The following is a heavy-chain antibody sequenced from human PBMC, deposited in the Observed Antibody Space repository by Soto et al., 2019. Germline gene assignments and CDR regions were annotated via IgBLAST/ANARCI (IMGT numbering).Heavy chain of an antibody. D-gene: IGHD3-16*01. Sequence: QVQLVESGGGVVQPGTSLRLSCVGSGFTFRSFVIHWVRQAPGKGLEWVALTSYDGSNTYYDDSVKGRFTIYRDNSRNKVYLQRDSLRLEDTALYYCARWGTTGGLDVWGKGTLVSISS. V-gene: IGHV3-30*19. J-gene: IGHJ6*04. CDR3: ARWGTTGGLDV. CDR1: GFTFRSFV. CDR2: TSYDGSNT.